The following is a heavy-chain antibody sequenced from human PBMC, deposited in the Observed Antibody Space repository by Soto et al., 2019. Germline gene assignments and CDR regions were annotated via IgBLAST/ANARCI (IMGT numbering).Heavy chain of an antibody. CDR2: ISAYNGNT. CDR3: ARVGRVGAKFDY. Sequence: VKLVQSGAEVKKPGASVKVSCKASGNTFTSYGTSWGRQALGKGLEWMGWISAYNGNTNYAQKLQGRVTMTTDTSTSTAYMELRSLRSDDTAVYYCARVGRVGAKFDYWGQGTLVTVSS. V-gene: IGHV1-18*04. CDR1: GNTFTSYG. J-gene: IGHJ4*02. D-gene: IGHD1-26*01.